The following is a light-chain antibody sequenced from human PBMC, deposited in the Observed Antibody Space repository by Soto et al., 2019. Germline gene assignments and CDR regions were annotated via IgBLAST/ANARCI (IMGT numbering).Light chain of an antibody. J-gene: IGLJ3*02. CDR1: SSNIGSNY. CDR2: RND. Sequence: QAVVTQPPSASGTPGQRVTISCSGSSSNIGSNYVYWYQQLPGTAPKLLIYRNDQRPSGVPDRFSGSKSGTSASLAISGLRYEDEADYYCEGWDDSLSGWVFGGGTKVTV. CDR3: EGWDDSLSGWV. V-gene: IGLV1-47*01.